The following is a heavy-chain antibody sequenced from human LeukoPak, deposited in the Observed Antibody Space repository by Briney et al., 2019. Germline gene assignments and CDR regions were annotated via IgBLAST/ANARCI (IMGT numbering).Heavy chain of an antibody. CDR3: ARDGGSNYDTLTGYPRGVNWFDP. D-gene: IGHD3-9*01. CDR1: GGSISSYY. J-gene: IGHJ5*02. V-gene: IGHV4-59*01. Sequence: SETLSLTCSVSGGSISSYYWSWIRQPPGKGLEWIGYFYYSGSTNYNPSLKSRVTLSVDTSKNQFSLKLRSVTAADTAVYYCARDGGSNYDTLTGYPRGVNWFDPWGQGTLVTVSS. CDR2: FYYSGST.